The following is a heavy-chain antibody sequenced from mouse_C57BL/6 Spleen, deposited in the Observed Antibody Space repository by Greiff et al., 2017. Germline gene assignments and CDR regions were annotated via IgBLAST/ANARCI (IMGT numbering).Heavy chain of an antibody. Sequence: DVKLVESGGGLVKPGGSLKLSCAASGFTFSSYAMSWVRQTPEKRLEWVATISDGGSYTYYPDNVKGRFTISRDNAKNNLYLQMSHLKSEDTAMYYCARDISFLTPEDYFDYWGQGTTLTVSS. CDR2: ISDGGSYT. J-gene: IGHJ2*01. CDR1: GFTFSSYA. CDR3: ARDISFLTPEDYFDY. V-gene: IGHV5-4*01.